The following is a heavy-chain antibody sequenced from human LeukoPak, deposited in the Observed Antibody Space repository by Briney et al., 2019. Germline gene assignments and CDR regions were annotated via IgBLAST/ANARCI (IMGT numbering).Heavy chain of an antibody. CDR1: GYTFTSYY. J-gene: IGHJ6*02. Sequence: ASVKVSCKASGYTFTSYYMHWVRQAPGQGFEWMGIINPSGGSTSYAQKFQGRVTMTRDTSTSTVYMELSSLRSEDTAVYYCARDRAIYYDFWSGPYGMDVWGQGTTVTVSS. CDR3: ARDRAIYYDFWSGPYGMDV. CDR2: INPSGGST. D-gene: IGHD3-3*01. V-gene: IGHV1-46*01.